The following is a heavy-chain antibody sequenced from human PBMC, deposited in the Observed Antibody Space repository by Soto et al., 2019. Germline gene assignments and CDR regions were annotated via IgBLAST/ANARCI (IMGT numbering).Heavy chain of an antibody. CDR1: GGSISSYY. Sequence: SETLSLTCTVSGGSISSYYWSWIRQPPGKGLEWIGYMYYGGRTNYNPSLKSRVTISVDTSKMQVSLKLSSVTAADTAVYFCARGTPSPLIVRSSRGPWFDHWGQGTLVTVPQ. D-gene: IGHD2-15*01. V-gene: IGHV4-59*08. J-gene: IGHJ5*02. CDR3: ARGTPSPLIVRSSRGPWFDH. CDR2: MYYGGRT.